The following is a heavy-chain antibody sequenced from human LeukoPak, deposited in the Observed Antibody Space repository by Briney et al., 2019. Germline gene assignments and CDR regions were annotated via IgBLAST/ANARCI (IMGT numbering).Heavy chain of an antibody. CDR1: GFTFTDST. V-gene: IGHV3-73*01. Sequence: GGSLRLSCVPSGFTFTDSTVPWVRQASGKGLEWLGCIRSKANSYATGYSAPVKGRFTVSRDDSKKTAYLQMYSLRPEDTAVYYCSLRIATRHAGFDPWGQGTLVTVSS. CDR2: IRSKANSYAT. CDR3: SLRIATRHAGFDP. J-gene: IGHJ5*02. D-gene: IGHD6-6*01.